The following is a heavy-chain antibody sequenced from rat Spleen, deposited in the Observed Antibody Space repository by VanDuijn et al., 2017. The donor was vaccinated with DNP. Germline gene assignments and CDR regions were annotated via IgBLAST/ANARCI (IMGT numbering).Heavy chain of an antibody. CDR3: ARCPDTAGIDY. V-gene: IGHV2-6*01. Sequence: QVQLKESGPGLVQPSQTLSLTCTVSGFSLTSYTVNWVRQPPGKGLEWIAAMSSGGNTYYSSTLKSRLNISRDTSKSQVFLGMNGLQTEDTAMYFCARCPDTAGIDYWGQGVMVTVSS. CDR1: GFSLTSYT. CDR2: MSSGGNT. D-gene: IGHD1-7*01. J-gene: IGHJ2*01.